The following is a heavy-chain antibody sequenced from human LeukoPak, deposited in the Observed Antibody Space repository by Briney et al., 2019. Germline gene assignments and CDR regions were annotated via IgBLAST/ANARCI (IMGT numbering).Heavy chain of an antibody. CDR1: GYSFTSYW. V-gene: IGHV5-51*01. CDR3: ARPSETGYYRGAFDI. J-gene: IGHJ3*02. D-gene: IGHD3-9*01. Sequence: GESLKISCKGSGYSFTSYWIGWVRQMPGKGLEWMGIIYPGDSDTRYSPSFQGQVTISADKSISTAYLQWNSLKASDTAMYYCARPSETGYYRGAFDIWGQGTMVTVSS. CDR2: IYPGDSDT.